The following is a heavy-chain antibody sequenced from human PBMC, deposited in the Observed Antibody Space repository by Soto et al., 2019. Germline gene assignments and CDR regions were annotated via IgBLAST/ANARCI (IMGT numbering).Heavy chain of an antibody. Sequence: GGSLRLSCAASGFTFSDYYMSWIRQAPGKGLEWVSYISSSSSYTNYADSVKGRFTISRDNAKNSLYLQMNSLRAEDTAVYYCARWIFGVVIMVPGKFDPWGQGTLVTVSS. J-gene: IGHJ5*02. CDR1: GFTFSDYY. CDR2: ISSSSSYT. D-gene: IGHD3-3*01. CDR3: ARWIFGVVIMVPGKFDP. V-gene: IGHV3-11*06.